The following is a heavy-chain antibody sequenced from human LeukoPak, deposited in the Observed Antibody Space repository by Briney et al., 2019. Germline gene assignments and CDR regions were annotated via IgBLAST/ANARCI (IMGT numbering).Heavy chain of an antibody. J-gene: IGHJ4*02. Sequence: GASVKVSCKASGYTFTSYGISWVRQAPGQGLEWMGWISAYNGNTNYAQKLQGRVTMITDTSTSTAYMELRSLRSDDTAVYYCAREGSITMVRGVINYWGQGTLVTVSS. CDR3: AREGSITMVRGVINY. CDR2: ISAYNGNT. V-gene: IGHV1-18*01. CDR1: GYTFTSYG. D-gene: IGHD3-10*01.